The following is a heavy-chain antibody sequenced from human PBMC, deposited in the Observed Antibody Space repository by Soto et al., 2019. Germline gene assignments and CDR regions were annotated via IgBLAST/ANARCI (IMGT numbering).Heavy chain of an antibody. D-gene: IGHD5-12*01. CDR3: ARDERGYSGYDYEFDY. J-gene: IGHJ4*02. V-gene: IGHV1-2*02. Sequence: ASVKVSFKASGYTFTGYYMHWVRQAPGQGLEWMGWINPNSGGTNYAQKFQGRVTMTRDTSISTAYMELSRLRSDDTAVYYCARDERGYSGYDYEFDYWGQGTLVTVSS. CDR2: INPNSGGT. CDR1: GYTFTGYY.